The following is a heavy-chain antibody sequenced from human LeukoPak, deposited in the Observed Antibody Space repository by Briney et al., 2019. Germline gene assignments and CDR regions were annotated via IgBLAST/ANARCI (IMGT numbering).Heavy chain of an antibody. CDR2: IIPIFGTA. V-gene: IGHV1-69*05. J-gene: IGHJ4*02. CDR3: ARARDSSSSDFDY. Sequence: ASVKASCKASGGTFSSYAISWMRQAPGQGLEWMGGIIPIFGTANYAQKFQGKVTITTDESTSTAYMELSSLRSEDTAVYYCARARDSSSSDFDYWGQGTLVTVSS. CDR1: GGTFSSYA. D-gene: IGHD6-6*01.